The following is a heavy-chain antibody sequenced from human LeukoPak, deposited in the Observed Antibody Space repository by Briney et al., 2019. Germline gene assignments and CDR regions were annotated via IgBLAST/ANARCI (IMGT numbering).Heavy chain of an antibody. CDR2: TYYRSKWYN. Sequence: SQTLSLTCAISGDSVSSNSAAWNWIRQSPSRGLEWLGRTYYRSKWYNDYAVSVKSQITINPETSKNQFSLQLNSVTPEDTAVYYCARDRVYGIAAAGTFYNWFDPWGQGTLVTVSS. V-gene: IGHV6-1*01. J-gene: IGHJ5*02. D-gene: IGHD6-13*01. CDR3: ARDRVYGIAAAGTFYNWFDP. CDR1: GDSVSSNSAA.